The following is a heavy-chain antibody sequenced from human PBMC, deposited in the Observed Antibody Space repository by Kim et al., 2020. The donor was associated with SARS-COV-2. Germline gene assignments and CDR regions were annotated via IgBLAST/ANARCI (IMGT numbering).Heavy chain of an antibody. CDR1: GGSISSSSYY. Sequence: SETLSLTCTVSGGSISSSSYYWGWIRQPPGKGLEWIGSIYYSGSTYYNPSLKSRVTISVDTSKNQFSLKLSSVTAADTAVYYCATFYSGYARWWGQGTTVTVSS. CDR3: ATFYSGYARW. CDR2: IYYSGST. V-gene: IGHV4-39*01. J-gene: IGHJ6*02. D-gene: IGHD5-12*01.